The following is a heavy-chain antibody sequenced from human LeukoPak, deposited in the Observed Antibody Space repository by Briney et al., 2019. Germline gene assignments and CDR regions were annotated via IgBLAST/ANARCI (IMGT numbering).Heavy chain of an antibody. J-gene: IGHJ3*02. V-gene: IGHV4-61*02. CDR2: IYTSGST. CDR1: GGSISRGSYY. CDR3: ARDLSIAVHAFDI. Sequence: SQTLSLTCTVSGGSISRGSYYWSWIRQPAGKGLEWIGRIYTSGSTNYNPSLKSRVTISVDTSKNQFSLKLSSVTAADTAVYYCARDLSIAVHAFDIWGQGTMVTVSS. D-gene: IGHD6-19*01.